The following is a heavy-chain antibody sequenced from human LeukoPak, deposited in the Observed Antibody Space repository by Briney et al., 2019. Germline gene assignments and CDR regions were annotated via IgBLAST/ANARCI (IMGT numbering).Heavy chain of an antibody. J-gene: IGHJ6*02. D-gene: IGHD6-19*01. Sequence: GGSLRLSCAASGFTFSSYAMSWVRQAPGKGLEWVSAISGSGGSTYYADSVKGRFTISRDNSKNTLYLQMNSLRAEDTAVYYCAKLGTVAGTFYGMDVWGQGTTVTASS. V-gene: IGHV3-23*01. CDR2: ISGSGGST. CDR3: AKLGTVAGTFYGMDV. CDR1: GFTFSSYA.